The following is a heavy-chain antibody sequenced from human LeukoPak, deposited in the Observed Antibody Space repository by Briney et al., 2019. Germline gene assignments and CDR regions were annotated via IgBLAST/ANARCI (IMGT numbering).Heavy chain of an antibody. CDR2: IYYSGGT. CDR1: RGSISSGDYY. Sequence: SETLSLTCIVSRGSISSGDYYWSWIRQPAGKGLEWIGYIYYSGGTYYNPSLKSRVTISVDTSKNQFSLKLSSVTAADTAVYYCARVRGELVVDYWGQGTLVTVSS. J-gene: IGHJ4*02. D-gene: IGHD1-1*01. CDR3: ARVRGELVVDY. V-gene: IGHV4-30-4*01.